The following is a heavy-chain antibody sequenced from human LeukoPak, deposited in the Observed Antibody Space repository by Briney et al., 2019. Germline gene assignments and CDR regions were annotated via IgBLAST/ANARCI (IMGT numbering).Heavy chain of an antibody. D-gene: IGHD2-15*01. CDR3: ARASSVAQKPARLDY. J-gene: IGHJ4*02. Sequence: ASVKVSCKASGYTFTGYYMHWVRQAPGQGLGWRGGINPNSGGTNYAQKFRGRVTMTRDTPISTAYMELSSLRSDDTAVYYCARASSVAQKPARLDYWGQGTLVTVSS. CDR1: GYTFTGYY. V-gene: IGHV1-2*02. CDR2: INPNSGGT.